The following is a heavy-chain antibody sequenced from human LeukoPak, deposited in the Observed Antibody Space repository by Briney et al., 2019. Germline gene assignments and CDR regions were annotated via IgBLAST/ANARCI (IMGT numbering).Heavy chain of an antibody. D-gene: IGHD6-19*01. CDR3: ARDLGYSSGPNY. J-gene: IGHJ4*02. V-gene: IGHV3-21*01. CDR1: GFTLSSYS. CDR2: ISSSSSYI. Sequence: GGSLRLSCAASGFTLSSYSMNWVRQAPGKGLEWVSSISSSSSYIYYADSVKGRFTISRDNAKNSLYLQMNSLRAEDTAVYYCARDLGYSSGPNYWGQGTRVTVSS.